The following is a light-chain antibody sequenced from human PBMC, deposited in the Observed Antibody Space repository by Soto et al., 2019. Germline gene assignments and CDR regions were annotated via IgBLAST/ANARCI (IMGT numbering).Light chain of an antibody. V-gene: IGKV3-11*01. Sequence: EIVLTQSPVTLSLSPGERATLSCRASQSVSRYLAWYQQKPDQAPRLLIYDAFNRATGIPARFSGSGYGTDFTLTISSLEPEDFVVYYCQQRSNWPITFGQGTRLEIK. CDR3: QQRSNWPIT. CDR2: DAF. J-gene: IGKJ5*01. CDR1: QSVSRY.